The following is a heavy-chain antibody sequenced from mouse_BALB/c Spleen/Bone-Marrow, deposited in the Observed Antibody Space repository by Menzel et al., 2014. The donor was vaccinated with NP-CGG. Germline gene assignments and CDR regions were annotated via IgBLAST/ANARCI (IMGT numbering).Heavy chain of an antibody. Sequence: QVQLQQSGAELAKPGASVKMSCKASGYTFTNNWMHWIKQRPGQGLEWIGNINPSTGNTEYNQKFKDKATMTADKSSITAYMQLGSLTSVGSAGYFCARRGVWGWGQGTSVTVSS. D-gene: IGHD2-10*02. CDR3: ARRGVWG. J-gene: IGHJ4*01. CDR1: GYTFTNNW. CDR2: INPSTGNT. V-gene: IGHV1-7*01.